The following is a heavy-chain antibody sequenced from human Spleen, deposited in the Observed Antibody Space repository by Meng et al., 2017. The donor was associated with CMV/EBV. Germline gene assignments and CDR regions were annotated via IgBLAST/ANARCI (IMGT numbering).Heavy chain of an antibody. CDR3: ARGGPSYYDSSGYYRFDY. J-gene: IGHJ4*02. D-gene: IGHD3-22*01. Sequence: SETLSLTCAVHGGSFSDYYCSWIRQTPGKGLEWIGEISHRGGTNYNPSLKSRVSISENTSNTQFSLKLTSVTAADTAVYYCARGGPSYYDSSGYYRFDYWGQGTLVTVSS. CDR1: GGSFSDYY. CDR2: ISHRGGT. V-gene: IGHV4-34*01.